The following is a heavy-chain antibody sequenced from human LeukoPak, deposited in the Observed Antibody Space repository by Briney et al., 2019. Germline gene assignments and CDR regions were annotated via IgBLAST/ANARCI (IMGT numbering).Heavy chain of an antibody. CDR2: INADNGKT. D-gene: IGHD2-21*02. V-gene: IGHV1-3*01. CDR1: GYSFGDYA. J-gene: IGHJ4*02. CDR3: ARGRWTATETTYYLDY. Sequence: ASVKVSCKASGYSFGDYAIHWVRQAPGQRLEWMGWINADNGKTKYSQNFQARVTITRDRSASTAYMELSSLRSEDTSVYYCARGRWTATETTYYLDYWGQGALVTVSS.